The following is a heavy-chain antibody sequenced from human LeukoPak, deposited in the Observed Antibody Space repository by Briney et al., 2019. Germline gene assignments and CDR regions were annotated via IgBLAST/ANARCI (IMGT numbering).Heavy chain of an antibody. CDR3: ARGHSSGYSSSWYSTPPDY. D-gene: IGHD6-13*01. CDR2: IIPILGIA. V-gene: IGHV1-69*04. Sequence: GAPVKVSCKASGGTFSSYAISWVRQAPGQGLEWMGRIIPILGIANYAQKLQGRVTMTTDTSTSTAYMELRSLRSDDTAVYYCARGHSSGYSSSWYSTPPDYWGQGTLVTVSS. CDR1: GGTFSSYA. J-gene: IGHJ4*02.